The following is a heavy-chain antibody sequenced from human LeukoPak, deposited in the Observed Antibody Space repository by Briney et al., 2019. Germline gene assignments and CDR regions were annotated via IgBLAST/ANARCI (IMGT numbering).Heavy chain of an antibody. Sequence: GRSLRLSCAASGFTFSSYGMHWVRQAPGKGLEWVAVISYDGSNKYYADSVKGRFTISRDNSKNTLYLQMDSLRSEDTGVYYCVRQAQEDYWGQGTLVTVSS. V-gene: IGHV3-30*03. CDR1: GFTFSSYG. CDR3: VRQAQEDY. CDR2: ISYDGSNK. J-gene: IGHJ4*02.